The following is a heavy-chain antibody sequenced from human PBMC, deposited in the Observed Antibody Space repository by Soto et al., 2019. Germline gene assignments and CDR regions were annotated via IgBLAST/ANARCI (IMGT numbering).Heavy chain of an antibody. Sequence: VQLVQSGAEVKKPGSSVQVYCEASGGTFINYAFTWVRPAPGQGLEWMGGIIHLFDTTNYAQRFQGRVTITADESTSPAYMGLSSLRSDDTAVYFCRRLIVGVAGNIDNYYSAIDVWCQATTFIVSS. D-gene: IGHD3-3*01. V-gene: IGHV1-69*01. J-gene: IGHJ6*02. CDR2: IIHLFDTT. CDR1: GGTFINYA. CDR3: RRLIVGVAGNIDNYYSAIDV.